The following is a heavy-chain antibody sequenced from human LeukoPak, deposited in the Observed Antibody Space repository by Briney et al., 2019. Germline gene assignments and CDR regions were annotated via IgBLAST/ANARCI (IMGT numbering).Heavy chain of an antibody. J-gene: IGHJ5*02. CDR3: ARGKNPTTGWFDP. Sequence: PSETLSLTCTVSGGSISSGGYYWSWIRQHPGQGLEWIGYIYYSGSTYYNPSLKSRVTISVDTSKNQFSLKLSSVTAADTAVYYCARGKNPTTGWFDPWGQGTLVTVSS. CDR1: GGSISSGGYY. V-gene: IGHV4-31*03. CDR2: IYYSGST. D-gene: IGHD5-12*01.